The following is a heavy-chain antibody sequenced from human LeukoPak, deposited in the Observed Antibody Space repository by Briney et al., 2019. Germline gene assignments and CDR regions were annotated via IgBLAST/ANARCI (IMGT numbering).Heavy chain of an antibody. J-gene: IGHJ4*02. Sequence: PSETLSLTCAVYGGSFSGYYWSWIRQPPGKGLEWIGEINHSGSTNYNPSLKSRVTISVDTSKNQFSLKLSSVTAADTAVYYCASVRGNSSGYSYYFDYWGQGTLVTVSS. CDR3: ASVRGNSSGYSYYFDY. CDR2: INHSGST. V-gene: IGHV4-34*01. D-gene: IGHD3-22*01. CDR1: GGSFSGYY.